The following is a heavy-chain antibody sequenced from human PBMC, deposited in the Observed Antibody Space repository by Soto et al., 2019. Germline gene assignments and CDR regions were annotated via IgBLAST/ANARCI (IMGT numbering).Heavy chain of an antibody. D-gene: IGHD2-2*01. CDR2: INAGNGNT. CDR1: GYTFTSYA. J-gene: IGHJ6*03. Sequence: GASVKVSCKASGYTFTSYAMHWVRQAPGQRLEWMGWINAGNGNTKYSQKFQGRVTITRDTSASIAYMELSSLRSEDTAVYYCARAREGYCSSTSCYFGYYYYYMDVWGKGTTVTVSS. CDR3: ARAREGYCSSTSCYFGYYYYYMDV. V-gene: IGHV1-3*01.